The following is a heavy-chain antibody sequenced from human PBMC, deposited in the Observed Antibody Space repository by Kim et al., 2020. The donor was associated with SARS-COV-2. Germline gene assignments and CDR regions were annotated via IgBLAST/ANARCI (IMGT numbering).Heavy chain of an antibody. CDR3: ARDYYGSGSYYTPEYYYYGMDV. CDR1: GFTFSSYS. CDR2: ISSSSSTI. J-gene: IGHJ6*02. D-gene: IGHD3-10*01. Sequence: GGSLRLSCAASGFTFSSYSMNWVRQAPGKGLEWVSYISSSSSTIYYADSVKGRFTISRDNAKNSLYLQMNSLRDEDTAVYYCARDYYGSGSYYTPEYYYYGMDVWGQGTTVTVSS. V-gene: IGHV3-48*02.